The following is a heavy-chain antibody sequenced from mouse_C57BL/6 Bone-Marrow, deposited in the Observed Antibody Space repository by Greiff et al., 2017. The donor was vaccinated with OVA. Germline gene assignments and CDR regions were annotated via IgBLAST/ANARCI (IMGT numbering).Heavy chain of an antibody. CDR2: IYPRSGNT. J-gene: IGHJ2*01. CDR3: ARLFYYGNYVYFDY. CDR1: GYTFTSYG. D-gene: IGHD2-1*01. V-gene: IGHV1-81*01. Sequence: VQLQQSGAELARPGASVKLSCKASGYTFTSYGISWVKQRTGQGLEWIGEIYPRSGNTYYNEKFKGKATLTADKSSSTAYMELRSLTSEDSAVYFCARLFYYGNYVYFDYWGQGTTLTVSS.